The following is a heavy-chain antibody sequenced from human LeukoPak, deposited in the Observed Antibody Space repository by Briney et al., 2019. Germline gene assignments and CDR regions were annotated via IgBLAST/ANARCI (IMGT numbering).Heavy chain of an antibody. Sequence: GGSLRLSCEASGFTFNNYVMTWVRQAPGKGLEWVSYISSSGSTRYYADSVKGRFTISRDNAKNSLYLQMNSLRAEDTAVYYCARDPEYSGSYYVAWFDYWGQGTLVTVSS. CDR2: ISSSGSTR. D-gene: IGHD1-26*01. J-gene: IGHJ4*02. CDR3: ARDPEYSGSYYVAWFDY. V-gene: IGHV3-48*03. CDR1: GFTFNNYV.